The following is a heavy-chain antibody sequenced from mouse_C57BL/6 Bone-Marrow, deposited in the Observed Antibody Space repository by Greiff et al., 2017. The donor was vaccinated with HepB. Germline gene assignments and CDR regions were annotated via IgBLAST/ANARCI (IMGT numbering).Heavy chain of an antibody. V-gene: IGHV5-17*01. D-gene: IGHD1-1*01. J-gene: IGHJ1*03. CDR1: GFTFSDYG. CDR2: ISSGSSTI. Sequence: EVMLVESGGGLVKPGGSLKLSCAASGFTFSDYGMHWVRQAPEKGLEWVAYISSGSSTIYYADTVKGRFTIARDNAKNTLFLQMTSLRSEDTAMYYCARRVITPWYFDVWGTGTTVTVSS. CDR3: ARRVITPWYFDV.